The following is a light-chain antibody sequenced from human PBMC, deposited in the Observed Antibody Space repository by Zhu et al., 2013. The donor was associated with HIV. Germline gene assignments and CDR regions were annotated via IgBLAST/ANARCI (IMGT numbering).Light chain of an antibody. J-gene: IGKJ2*01. Sequence: DIQMTQSPSSLSASVGDRVTITCLASQSVSTWLAWYQQKPGKAPKLLIYKTSTLESGVPSRFSGSGSGIEFTLTISSLQPDDFAMYYCQQYDSYPYTFGQGTKLEIK. CDR3: QQYDSYPYT. CDR2: KTS. CDR1: QSVSTW. V-gene: IGKV1-5*03.